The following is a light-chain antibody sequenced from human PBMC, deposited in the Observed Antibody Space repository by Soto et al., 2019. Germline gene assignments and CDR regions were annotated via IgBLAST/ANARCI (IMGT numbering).Light chain of an antibody. CDR1: PSVTNF. V-gene: IGKV3-11*01. CDR3: QQRNVWPPVT. Sequence: EIVLTQSPATLSLSPGERATLSCRASPSVTNFLAWYQQKPGQAPRLLIYGAFNRATGIPARFSGSGSGTDFTLTISSLEPEDSAVYYCQQRNVWPPVTFGQGTRLEIE. J-gene: IGKJ5*01. CDR2: GAF.